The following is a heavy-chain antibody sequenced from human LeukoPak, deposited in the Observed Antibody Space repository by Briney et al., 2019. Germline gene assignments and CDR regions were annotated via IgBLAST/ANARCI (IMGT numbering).Heavy chain of an antibody. CDR3: ARHPTKYYYDSSGYYDY. V-gene: IGHV4-4*07. D-gene: IGHD3-22*01. CDR2: IYTSGST. CDR1: GGSISSYY. Sequence: SETLSLTCTVSGGSISSYYWSWIRQPAGKGLEWIGRIYTSGSTNYNPSLKSRVTMSVDTSKNQFSLKLSSVTAADTAVYYCARHPTKYYYDSSGYYDYWGQGTLVTVSS. J-gene: IGHJ4*02.